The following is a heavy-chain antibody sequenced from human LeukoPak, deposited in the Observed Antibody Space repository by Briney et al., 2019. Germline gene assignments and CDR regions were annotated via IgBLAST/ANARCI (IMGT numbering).Heavy chain of an antibody. D-gene: IGHD3-10*01. Sequence: SETLSLTCTVSGGSISSYYWSWIRQPPGKGLEWIGYIYYSGSTNYNPSLKSRVTISVDTSKDQFSLKLSSVTAADTAVYYCARFYGSGSYYNEYYFDYWGQGTLVTASS. CDR1: GGSISSYY. J-gene: IGHJ4*02. V-gene: IGHV4-59*08. CDR3: ARFYGSGSYYNEYYFDY. CDR2: IYYSGST.